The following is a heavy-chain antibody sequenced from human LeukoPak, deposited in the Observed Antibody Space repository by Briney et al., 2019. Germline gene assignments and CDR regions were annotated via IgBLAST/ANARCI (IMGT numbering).Heavy chain of an antibody. J-gene: IGHJ3*02. D-gene: IGHD2-15*01. Sequence: GGSLRLSCAASGFNFDDFGMNWVRQAPGKGLEWVSSISSSSSYIYYADSVKGRFTISRDNAKNSLYLQMNSLRAEDTAVYYCARESNCSGGSCYEKGAFDIWGQGTMVTVSS. CDR1: GFNFDDFG. V-gene: IGHV3-21*01. CDR2: ISSSSSYI. CDR3: ARESNCSGGSCYEKGAFDI.